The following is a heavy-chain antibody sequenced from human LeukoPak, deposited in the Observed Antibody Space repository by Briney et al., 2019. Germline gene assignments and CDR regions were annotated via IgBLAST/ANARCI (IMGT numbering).Heavy chain of an antibody. CDR3: ARDSYRSGSYDFDY. J-gene: IGHJ4*02. CDR2: ISSSGSTI. Sequence: GGPLRLSCAASGFTFSSYSMNWVRQAPGKGLEWLSYISSSGSTIYYADSVKGRFTISRDNAKNSLYLQMNSLRAEDTAVYYCARDSYRSGSYDFDYWGQGTLVTVSS. D-gene: IGHD1-26*01. V-gene: IGHV3-48*01. CDR1: GFTFSSYS.